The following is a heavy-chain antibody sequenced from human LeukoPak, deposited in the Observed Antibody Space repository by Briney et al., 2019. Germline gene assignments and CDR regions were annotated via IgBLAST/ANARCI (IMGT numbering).Heavy chain of an antibody. J-gene: IGHJ2*01. Sequence: GGSLRLSCAASGFTFDDYGMSWVRQAPGKGLGWVTGITWNGASTGFADSVKGRFTISRDNAKNSLYLGMSSLRAEDTALYYCAREYGDYSSYFDLWGRGTLVTVSS. CDR2: ITWNGAST. CDR3: AREYGDYSSYFDL. D-gene: IGHD4-17*01. CDR1: GFTFDDYG. V-gene: IGHV3-20*04.